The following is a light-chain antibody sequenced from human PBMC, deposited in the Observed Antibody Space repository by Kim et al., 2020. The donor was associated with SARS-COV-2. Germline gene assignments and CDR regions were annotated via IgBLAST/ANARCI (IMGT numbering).Light chain of an antibody. CDR3: QAWDSSTAYV. CDR1: KLVDKY. V-gene: IGLV3-1*01. CDR2: QDS. J-gene: IGLJ1*01. Sequence: VTQGQTASITCSGDKLVDKYACWYQQKPGQSPVLVIYQDSKRPSGIPERFSGSNSGNTATLTISGTQAMDEADYYCQAWDSSTAYVFGTGTKVTVL.